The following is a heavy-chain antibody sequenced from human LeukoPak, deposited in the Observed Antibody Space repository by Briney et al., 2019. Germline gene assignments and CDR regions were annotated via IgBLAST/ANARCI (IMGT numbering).Heavy chain of an antibody. J-gene: IGHJ4*02. V-gene: IGHV3-7*01. D-gene: IGHD4-17*01. Sequence: GGSLRLSCAASGFTFNTYWMSWVRLGPGEGLEWVATVKPDGTEKMYVDSVRDRFTISRDNAKNSLYLQMNSLSAEDTALYYCARLLGGATTFDYWGQGALVTVSS. CDR3: ARLLGGATTFDY. CDR1: GFTFNTYW. CDR2: VKPDGTEK.